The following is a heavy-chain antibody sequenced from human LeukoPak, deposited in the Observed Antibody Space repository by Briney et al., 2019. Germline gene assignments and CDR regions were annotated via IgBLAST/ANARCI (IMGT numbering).Heavy chain of an antibody. CDR1: GDSISSGNW. Sequence: QASETLSLTCAVSGDSISSGNWWSWVRQAPGKGLEWVSAIFGSGGTTYYADSVRGRFTISRDNSENTVYLQMNSLRAEDTALYYCTKTTPWDLWGRGTLVTVSS. D-gene: IGHD4-17*01. V-gene: IGHV3-23*01. CDR2: IFGSGGTT. J-gene: IGHJ2*01. CDR3: TKTTPWDL.